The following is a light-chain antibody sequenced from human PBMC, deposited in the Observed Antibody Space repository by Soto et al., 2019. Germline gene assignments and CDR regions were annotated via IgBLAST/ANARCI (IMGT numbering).Light chain of an antibody. Sequence: DIQMTQSPSTLSASVGDRVTITCRASQSINIWLAWYQQKPGKAPNLLIYDASSLASGAPSRFSGSGSGTEFTLSISSLQPDDFATYHCQQYNGSPGTFGQGTKVDMK. V-gene: IGKV1-5*01. CDR3: QQYNGSPGT. CDR2: DAS. J-gene: IGKJ2*01. CDR1: QSINIW.